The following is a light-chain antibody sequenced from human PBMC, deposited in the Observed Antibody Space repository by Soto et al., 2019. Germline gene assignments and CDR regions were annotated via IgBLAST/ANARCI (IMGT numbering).Light chain of an antibody. CDR1: QTPRTF. J-gene: IGKJ3*01. Sequence: DIPMTQSPSSLSASFGDRVTITCRASQTPRTFLNWYQQKPWKAPKLLIYATSTLQSGVPSRFSGRDSGADFTLTIHNLQPEDFATYYCQQPPYTFGPGTKVDIK. V-gene: IGKV1-39*01. CDR2: ATS. CDR3: QQPPYT.